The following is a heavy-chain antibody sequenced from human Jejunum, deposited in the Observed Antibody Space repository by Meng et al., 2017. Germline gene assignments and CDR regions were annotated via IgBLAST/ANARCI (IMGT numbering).Heavy chain of an antibody. CDR1: GFTLNSYA. V-gene: IGHV3-23*01. Sequence: GESLKISCAGSGFTLNSYAMSWVRQAPGKGLEWVSFSGGTGATTSYADSVKGRFTISRDNLRNTLYLQLDSLRVEDSAVYYCARDGYNHVAFDCWGQGSVVTVSS. J-gene: IGHJ4*02. D-gene: IGHD5-24*01. CDR2: SGGTGATT. CDR3: ARDGYNHVAFDC.